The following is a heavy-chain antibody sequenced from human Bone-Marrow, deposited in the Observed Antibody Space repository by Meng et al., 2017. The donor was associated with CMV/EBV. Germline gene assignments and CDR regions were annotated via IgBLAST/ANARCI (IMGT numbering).Heavy chain of an antibody. CDR2: INPNSGGT. Sequence: VQLVQSGAEGKKPGASVKVSCKASGYTFTGYYMHWVRQAPGQGLEWMGWINPNSGGTNYAQKFQGRVTMTRDTSISTAYMELSRLRSDDTAVYYCARASTTVVTPSWFDPWGQGTLVTVSS. J-gene: IGHJ5*02. D-gene: IGHD4-23*01. CDR3: ARASTTVVTPSWFDP. V-gene: IGHV1-2*02. CDR1: GYTFTGYY.